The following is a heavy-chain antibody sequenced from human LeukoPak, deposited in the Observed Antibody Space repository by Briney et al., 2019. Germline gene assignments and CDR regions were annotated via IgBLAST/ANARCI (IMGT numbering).Heavy chain of an antibody. D-gene: IGHD2-15*01. CDR1: GFTFSTY. V-gene: IGHV4-34*01. CDR2: INHSGST. Sequence: GSLRLSCAASGFTFSTYWSWIRQPPGKGLEWIGEINHSGSTDYNPSLKSRVTISVDTSKNQFSLKLSSVTAADTAVYYCARGDGYCSGGSCCPSDWGQGTLVTVSS. J-gene: IGHJ4*02. CDR3: ARGDGYCSGGSCCPSD.